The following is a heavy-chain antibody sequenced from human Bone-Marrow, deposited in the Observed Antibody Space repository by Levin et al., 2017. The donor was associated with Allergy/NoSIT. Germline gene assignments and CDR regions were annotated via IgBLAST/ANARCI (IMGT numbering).Heavy chain of an antibody. J-gene: IGHJ5*02. CDR3: ARVPTYYQGRRWFDP. D-gene: IGHD2-2*01. CDR1: GGSFSGYY. Sequence: SQTLSLTCAVYGGSFSGYYWSWIRQPPGKGLEWIGEINHSGSTNYNPSLKSLVTISVDTSKNQFSLKLSSVTAADTAVYYCARVPTYYQGRRWFDPWGQGTLVTVSS. V-gene: IGHV4-34*01. CDR2: INHSGST.